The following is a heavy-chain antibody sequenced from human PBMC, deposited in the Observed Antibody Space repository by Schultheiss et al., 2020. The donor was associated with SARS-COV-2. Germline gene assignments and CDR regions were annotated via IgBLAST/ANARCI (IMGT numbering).Heavy chain of an antibody. CDR1: GFTFSSYA. CDR2: IKSKTDGGTT. CDR3: TRHATSSGYDYYYGMDV. J-gene: IGHJ6*02. Sequence: GGSLRLSCSASGFTFSSYAMHWVRQAPGKGLEWVGRIKSKTDGGTTDYAAPVKGRFTISRDDSKNTLYLQMNSLKTEDTAVYYCTRHATSSGYDYYYGMDVWGQGTTVTVSS. D-gene: IGHD5-12*01. V-gene: IGHV3-15*01.